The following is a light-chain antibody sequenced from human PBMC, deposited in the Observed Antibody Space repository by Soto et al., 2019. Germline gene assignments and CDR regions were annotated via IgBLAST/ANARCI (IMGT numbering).Light chain of an antibody. CDR1: SSDIGDYNY. CDR2: EVT. CDR3: AVWDDGLDAWR. Sequence: QSVLNQPPSASGSPGQSVTISCTGTSSDIGDYNYVSWYQQHPGKVPKLIIFEVTERPSGVPDRFSGSKSGVTASLTVSGLQPADEAIYYCAVWDDGLDAWRFGGGTKLTVL. V-gene: IGLV2-8*01. J-gene: IGLJ3*02.